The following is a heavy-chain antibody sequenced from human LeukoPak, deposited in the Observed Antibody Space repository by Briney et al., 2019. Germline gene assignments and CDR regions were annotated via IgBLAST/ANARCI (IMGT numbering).Heavy chain of an antibody. Sequence: GGSLRLSCAASGFTFSSYAMPWVRQAPGKGLEWVAVISYDGSNKYYADSVKGRFTISRDNSKNTLYLQMNSLRAADTAVYYCARADIVVVPAALEPFDYWGQGTLVTVSS. V-gene: IGHV3-30-3*01. CDR1: GFTFSSYA. J-gene: IGHJ4*02. D-gene: IGHD2-2*01. CDR3: ARADIVVVPAALEPFDY. CDR2: ISYDGSNK.